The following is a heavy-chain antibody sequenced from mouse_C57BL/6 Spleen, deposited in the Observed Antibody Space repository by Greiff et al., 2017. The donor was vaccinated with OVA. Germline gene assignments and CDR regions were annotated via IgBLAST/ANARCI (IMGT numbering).Heavy chain of an antibody. J-gene: IGHJ2*01. CDR2: INYDGSST. CDR1: GFTFSDYY. Sequence: EVQLVESEGGLVQPGSSMKLSCTASGFTFSDYYMAWVRQVPEKGLEWVANINYDGSSTYYLDSLKSRFIISRDNAKNILYLQMSSLKSEDTATYYCARDYYGRGFDYWGKGTTLTVSS. V-gene: IGHV5-16*01. D-gene: IGHD1-1*01. CDR3: ARDYYGRGFDY.